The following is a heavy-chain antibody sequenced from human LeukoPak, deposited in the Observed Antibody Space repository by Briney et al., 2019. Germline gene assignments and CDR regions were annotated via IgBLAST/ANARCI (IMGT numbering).Heavy chain of an antibody. D-gene: IGHD5-12*01. CDR1: GFTFSNYA. Sequence: GGSLRLSCAASGFTFSNYAMSWVRQAPGKGLEWVSAISGGGDSSYYADSVKGRFTISRDRSKSTLYLQMNSLRAEDTAVYYCAKPPGLRRLDPWGQGTLVTDSS. CDR3: AKPPGLRRLDP. V-gene: IGHV3-23*01. CDR2: ISGGGDSS. J-gene: IGHJ5*02.